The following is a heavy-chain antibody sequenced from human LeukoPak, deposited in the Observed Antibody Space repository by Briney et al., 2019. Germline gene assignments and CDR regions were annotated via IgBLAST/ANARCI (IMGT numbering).Heavy chain of an antibody. CDR1: GFTFSSYP. CDR2: ISYDGSNK. Sequence: GGSLRLSCAASGFTFSSYPMHWVRQAPGKGLEWVAVISYDGSNKYHADSVKGRFTISRDNSKNTLFLQMNSLRAEDTAVYYCARSDCSGGSCYSYWGQGTLVTVSS. J-gene: IGHJ4*02. V-gene: IGHV3-30*04. D-gene: IGHD2-15*01. CDR3: ARSDCSGGSCYSY.